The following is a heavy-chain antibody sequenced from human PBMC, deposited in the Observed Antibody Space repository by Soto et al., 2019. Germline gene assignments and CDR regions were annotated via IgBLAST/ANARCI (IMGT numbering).Heavy chain of an antibody. CDR3: ARSPYDSSGYYYYYGMDV. J-gene: IGHJ6*02. Sequence: ASVKVSCKAARATFSSYAISWVRQAPGQGLEWMGGIIPIFGTANYAQKFQGRVTITADESTSTAYMELSSLRSEDTAVYYCARSPYDSSGYYYYYGMDVWGQGTTVTVSS. CDR1: RATFSSYA. D-gene: IGHD3-22*01. CDR2: IIPIFGTA. V-gene: IGHV1-69*13.